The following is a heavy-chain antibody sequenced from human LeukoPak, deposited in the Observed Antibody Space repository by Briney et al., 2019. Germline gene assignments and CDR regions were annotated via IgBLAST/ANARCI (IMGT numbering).Heavy chain of an antibody. D-gene: IGHD5-18*01. CDR3: ARGDTAMVEVGY. V-gene: IGHV1-69*13. CDR2: IIPIFGTA. J-gene: IGHJ4*02. Sequence: ASVKVSCKASGYTFTGYYMHWVRQAPGQGLEWMGGIIPIFGTANYAQKFQGRVTITADESTSTAYMELSSLRSEDTAVYYCARGDTAMVEVGYWGREPWSPSPQ. CDR1: GYTFTGYY.